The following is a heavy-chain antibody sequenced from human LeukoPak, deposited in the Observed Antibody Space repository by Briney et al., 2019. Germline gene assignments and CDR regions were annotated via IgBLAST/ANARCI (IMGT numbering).Heavy chain of an antibody. V-gene: IGHV4-59*01. Sequence: PSETLSLTCTASGGSMSSYNWRWIRQPPGKGLEWIGYTYYSGDTNSNPSLKSRVTISVDTSKNQLSLKVSSVTAADTAVYYCARVFHDGSGYPFDYWGQGTLVTVSS. D-gene: IGHD3-22*01. CDR1: GGSMSSYN. CDR2: TYYSGDT. CDR3: ARVFHDGSGYPFDY. J-gene: IGHJ4*02.